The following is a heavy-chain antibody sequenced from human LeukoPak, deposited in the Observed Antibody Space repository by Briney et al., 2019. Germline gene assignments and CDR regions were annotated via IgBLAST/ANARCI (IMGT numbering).Heavy chain of an antibody. CDR3: ARSRSSSSLDALDI. D-gene: IGHD6-6*01. Sequence: PSETLSLTCSVSGVSISSFYWSWIRQPPGKGLEWIGYFYNTESTKHNPSLESRVTMSADTSKNQFSLRLSSVTAADTAVYYCARSRSSSSLDALDIWGQGTMVTVSS. J-gene: IGHJ3*02. CDR1: GVSISSFY. CDR2: FYNTEST. V-gene: IGHV4-59*01.